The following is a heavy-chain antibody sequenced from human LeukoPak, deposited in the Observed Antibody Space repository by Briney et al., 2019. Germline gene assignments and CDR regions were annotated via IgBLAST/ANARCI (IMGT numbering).Heavy chain of an antibody. CDR3: AKAPATSCSGVYCYPFAH. D-gene: IGHD2-15*01. CDR1: GFIFNNYG. V-gene: IGHV3-23*01. Sequence: GRSLRLSCAASGFIFNNYGMHWVRQAPGKGLEWVSATRSSDAGTYYAEAVRGRFTISRDNSKNTLFLQMTSLRAEDAAVYYCAKAPATSCSGVYCYPFAHWGQGTLVTVSS. J-gene: IGHJ4*02. CDR2: TRSSDAGT.